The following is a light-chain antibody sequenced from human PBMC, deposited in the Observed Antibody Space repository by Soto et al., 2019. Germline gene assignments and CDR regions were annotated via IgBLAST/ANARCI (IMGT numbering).Light chain of an antibody. CDR1: QSVSSSY. CDR3: QQYGSSSS. J-gene: IGKJ3*01. CDR2: GAS. Sequence: EIVLTQSPGTLSLYPGARATLSCMTSQSVSSSYLAWYQQKPGQAPRLLLYGASSRATGIPDRFSGSGSGTNFTLTISRLEPEDLAAYYCQQYGSSSSCGLGTKVDIK. V-gene: IGKV3-20*01.